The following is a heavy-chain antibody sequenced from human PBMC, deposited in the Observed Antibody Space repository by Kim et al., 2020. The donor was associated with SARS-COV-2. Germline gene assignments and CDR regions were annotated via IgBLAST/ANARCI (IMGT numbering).Heavy chain of an antibody. V-gene: IGHV3-21*01. CDR3: ARDHVDLLRYFDWFPYYYYGMDV. J-gene: IGHJ6*02. Sequence: GGSLRLSCAASGFTFSSYSMNWVRQAPGKGLEWVSSISSSSSYIYYADSVKGRFTISRDNAKNSLYLQMNSLRAEDTAVYYCARDHVDLLRYFDWFPYYYYGMDVWGQGTTVTVSS. D-gene: IGHD3-9*01. CDR2: ISSSSSYI. CDR1: GFTFSSYS.